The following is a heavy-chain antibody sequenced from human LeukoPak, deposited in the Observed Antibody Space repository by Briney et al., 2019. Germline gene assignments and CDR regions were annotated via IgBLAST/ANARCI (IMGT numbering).Heavy chain of an antibody. V-gene: IGHV3-74*01. D-gene: IGHD3-3*01. CDR1: GFTFSSYW. J-gene: IGHJ4*02. CDR2: INSDGRST. Sequence: GGSLRLSCAASGFTFSSYWMHWVRQAPGKGLVWVSRINSDGRSTSYADSVKGRFTISRDNSKNTLHLQMNSLRAEDTAVYYCARDLDFWSGRPNYFDYWGQGTLVTVSS. CDR3: ARDLDFWSGRPNYFDY.